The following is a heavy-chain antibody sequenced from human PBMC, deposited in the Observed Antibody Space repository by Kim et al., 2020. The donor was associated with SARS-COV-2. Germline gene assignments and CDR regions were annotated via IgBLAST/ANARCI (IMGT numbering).Heavy chain of an antibody. CDR1: GFTFSSYT. V-gene: IGHV3-23*01. J-gene: IGHJ4*02. CDR3: VTMLVAHFDY. CDR2: ISDNGHGADT. D-gene: IGHD2-21*01. Sequence: GGSLRHSCAASGFTFSSYTMNWVRQAPEKGLEWVSTISDNGHGADTHYADSVKGRFTISRDDSRSTVFLYMDSLTDDDTAIYYCVTMLVAHFDYWGQGTLVTVSS.